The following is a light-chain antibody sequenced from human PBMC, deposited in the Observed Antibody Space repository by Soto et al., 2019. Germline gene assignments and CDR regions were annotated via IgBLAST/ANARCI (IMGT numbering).Light chain of an antibody. CDR2: EVS. Sequence: QSALTQPPSASGSPGQSVTISCSGTSSAVGAYNYVSWYQQHPGKAPKVMIYEVSKRPSGVPDRFSGSKSGNTASLTVSGLQAEDEADYYCSSYTGSNNVGFGGGTKLTVL. CDR1: SSAVGAYNY. CDR3: SSYTGSNNVG. J-gene: IGLJ3*02. V-gene: IGLV2-8*01.